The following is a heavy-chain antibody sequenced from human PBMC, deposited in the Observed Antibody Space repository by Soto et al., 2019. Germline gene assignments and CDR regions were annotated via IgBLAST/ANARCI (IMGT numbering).Heavy chain of an antibody. Sequence: ASVKVSCTASGYTFTSYYRHWVRQAPGQGLEWMGIINPSGGSTSYAQKFQGRVTMTRDTSTSTVYMELSSLRSEDTAVYYCARGTRITIFGVASAYGMDVWGQGTTVTVSS. J-gene: IGHJ6*02. D-gene: IGHD3-3*01. CDR3: ARGTRITIFGVASAYGMDV. CDR1: GYTFTSYY. V-gene: IGHV1-46*01. CDR2: INPSGGST.